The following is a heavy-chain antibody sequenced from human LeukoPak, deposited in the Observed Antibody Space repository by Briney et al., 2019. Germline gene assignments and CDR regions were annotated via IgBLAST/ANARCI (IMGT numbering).Heavy chain of an antibody. CDR1: GYTFTGYY. Sequence: ASVKVSCKASGYTFTGYYMHWLRQAPGQGLEWMGRINPNSGGTNYAQKFQGRVTMTRDTSISTAYMELSRLRSDDTAVYYCARGGYTLRYFDWLGYWGQGTLVTVS. D-gene: IGHD3-9*01. V-gene: IGHV1-2*06. J-gene: IGHJ4*02. CDR2: INPNSGGT. CDR3: ARGGYTLRYFDWLGY.